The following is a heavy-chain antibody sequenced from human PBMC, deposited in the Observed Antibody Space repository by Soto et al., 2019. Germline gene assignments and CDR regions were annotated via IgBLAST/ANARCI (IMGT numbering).Heavy chain of an antibody. CDR3: ARESAGRDEFQRSCNFGF. CDR2: INPSVGST. D-gene: IGHD1-26*01. Sequence: QVQLVQSGAEVKKPGASVRVSCKASGYFFASYSMHWVRQAPGQGLEWMGMINPSVGSTSYVEKSQGRVTMTRDTSTSTGYMELSCVRSEDTAVYYCARESAGRDEFQRSCNFGFCGQGTLVTVSS. J-gene: IGHJ4*02. CDR1: GYFFASYS. V-gene: IGHV1-46*01.